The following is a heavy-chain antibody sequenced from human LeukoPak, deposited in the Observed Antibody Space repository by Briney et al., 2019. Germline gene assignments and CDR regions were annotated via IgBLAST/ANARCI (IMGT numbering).Heavy chain of an antibody. Sequence: ASVKVSCKASGYTFTGYYMHWVRQAPGQGLEWMGWINPNSGGTNYAQKFQGRVTMTRDTSISTAYMELSRLRSDDTAVYYCARGPHSIRTRYFDDWGQGTLVTVSS. CDR3: ARGPHSIRTRYFDD. CDR2: INPNSGGT. J-gene: IGHJ4*02. V-gene: IGHV1-2*02. CDR1: GYTFTGYY. D-gene: IGHD3/OR15-3a*01.